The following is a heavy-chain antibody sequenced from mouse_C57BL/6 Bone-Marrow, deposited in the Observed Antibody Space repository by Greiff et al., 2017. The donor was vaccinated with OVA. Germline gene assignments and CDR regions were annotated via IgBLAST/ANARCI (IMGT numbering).Heavy chain of an antibody. CDR2: IYPGDGDT. CDR3: ARLGVKNGSSYLDFDY. V-gene: IGHV1-82*01. Sequence: QVQLQQSGPELVKPGASVKISCKASGYAFSSSWMNWVKQRPGKGLEWIGRIYPGDGDTNYTGKFKGKSTLPADNSSSTAYMQLSSLTSEESAVYFCARLGVKNGSSYLDFDYWGQGTTLTVSS. D-gene: IGHD1-1*01. J-gene: IGHJ2*01. CDR1: GYAFSSSW.